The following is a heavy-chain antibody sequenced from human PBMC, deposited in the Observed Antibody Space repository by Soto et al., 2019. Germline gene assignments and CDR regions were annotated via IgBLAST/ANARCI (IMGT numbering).Heavy chain of an antibody. CDR1: GGSFSGYY. D-gene: IGHD2-2*01. CDR2: INHSGST. J-gene: IGHJ4*01. CDR3: VKLPIVVLPPAMLPDFAY. V-gene: IGHV4-34*01. Sequence: SETLSLTCAVYGGSFSGYYWSWIRQPPGKGLEWIGEINHSGSTNYNPSLKSRVTISVDTSKNQFSLKLSSVTAADTAVYYCVKLPIVVLPPAMLPDFAYWAKEPWSPSPQ.